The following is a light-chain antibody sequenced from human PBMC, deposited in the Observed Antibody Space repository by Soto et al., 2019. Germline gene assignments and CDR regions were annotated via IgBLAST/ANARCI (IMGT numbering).Light chain of an antibody. CDR3: SSYTSSSR. J-gene: IGLJ2*01. Sequence: QSVLTQPASVSGSPGQSITISCTGTSSDVGGYNYVSWYQQHPGKAPKLMIYDVSNRPSGVSNRFSGSKSGNTASLTLSGLQAEDEADYYCSSYTSSSRFGGGTKLTVL. V-gene: IGLV2-14*01. CDR1: SSDVGGYNY. CDR2: DVS.